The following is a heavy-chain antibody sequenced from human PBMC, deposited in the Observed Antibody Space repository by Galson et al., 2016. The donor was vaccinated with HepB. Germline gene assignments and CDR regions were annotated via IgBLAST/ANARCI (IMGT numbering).Heavy chain of an antibody. V-gene: IGHV4-39*01. D-gene: IGHD3-10*01. J-gene: IGHJ3*02. CDR1: GGSVTASPYY. CDR2: LSYSGSA. Sequence: SETLSLTCTVSGGSVTASPYYHAWIRQPPGKGLEWIGTLSYSGSAYYNPSPKSHFTISMGASRNQFSLQLTSVTAADTAVYYCARLSASGRKYDAFDIWGQGTVVTVSS. CDR3: ARLSASGRKYDAFDI.